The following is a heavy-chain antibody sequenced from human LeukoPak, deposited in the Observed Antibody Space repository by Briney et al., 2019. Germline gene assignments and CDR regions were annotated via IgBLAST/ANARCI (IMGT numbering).Heavy chain of an antibody. D-gene: IGHD3-16*01. J-gene: IGHJ4*02. CDR2: IRSKAHGGTT. V-gene: IGHV3-15*01. CDR3: TTEYWGGFDY. Sequence: PGRSLRLSCAASGFTFSSYAMHWVRQAPGKGLEWVGRIRSKAHGGTTDYAAPVKGRFTISRDDSKNTLSLQMNSLTIEDTAVYYCTTEYWGGFDYWGQGTLVTVSS. CDR1: GFTFSSYA.